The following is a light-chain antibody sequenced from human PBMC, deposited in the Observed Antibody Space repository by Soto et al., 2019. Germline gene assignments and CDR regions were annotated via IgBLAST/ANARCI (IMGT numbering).Light chain of an antibody. CDR1: LSVSNY. J-gene: IGKJ4*01. CDR2: DAS. V-gene: IGKV3-11*01. CDR3: QQRHTWPLT. Sequence: EIVLTQSPGTLSLSPGERATLSCRTSLSVSNYLAWYQQKPGQAPRLLIYDASNRATGIPARFSGSGSGTDFTLSISSLEPEDFAVYYCQQRHTWPLTFGGGTKVDIK.